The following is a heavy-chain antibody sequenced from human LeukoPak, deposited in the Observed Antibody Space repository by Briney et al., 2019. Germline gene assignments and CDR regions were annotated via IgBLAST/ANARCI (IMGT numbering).Heavy chain of an antibody. V-gene: IGHV1-69*13. CDR3: ARDRCSSTRCYGAFDI. CDR1: GGTFSSHA. CDR2: IIPFFGTT. Sequence: ASVKVSCKASGGTFSSHAINWVRQAPGEGLEWMGGIIPFFGTTNYAQKFQGRVTITADASTSTAYMELSSPRSEDTAVYYCARDRCSSTRCYGAFDIWGQGTMVTVSS. J-gene: IGHJ3*02. D-gene: IGHD2-2*01.